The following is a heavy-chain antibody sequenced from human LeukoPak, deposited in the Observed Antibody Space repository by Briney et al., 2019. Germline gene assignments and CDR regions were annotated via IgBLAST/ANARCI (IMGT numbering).Heavy chain of an antibody. CDR2: IKQDGSEK. CDR3: ARESELLWFGESPSY. CDR1: GFTFSSYW. Sequence: PGGSLRLSCAASGFTFSSYWMSWVRQAPGKGLEWVANIKQDGSEKYYVDSVKGRFTIFRDNDKNSLYLQMNSLRAEDTAVYYCARESELLWFGESPSYWGQGTLVTVSS. V-gene: IGHV3-7*01. D-gene: IGHD3-10*01. J-gene: IGHJ4*02.